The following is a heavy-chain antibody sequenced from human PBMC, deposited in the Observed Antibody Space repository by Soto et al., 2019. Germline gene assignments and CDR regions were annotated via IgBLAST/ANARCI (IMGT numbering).Heavy chain of an antibody. CDR1: GFTFSSYW. V-gene: IGHV3-7*01. CDR2: IKQDGSEK. CDR3: ARQPGYSYGYSHAFDI. D-gene: IGHD5-18*01. J-gene: IGHJ3*02. Sequence: PGGSLRLSCAASGFTFSSYWMSWVRQAPGKGLEWVANIKQDGSEKYYVDSVKGRFTISRDSAKNSLYLQMNSLRAEDTAVYYCARQPGYSYGYSHAFDIWGQGTMVTVSS.